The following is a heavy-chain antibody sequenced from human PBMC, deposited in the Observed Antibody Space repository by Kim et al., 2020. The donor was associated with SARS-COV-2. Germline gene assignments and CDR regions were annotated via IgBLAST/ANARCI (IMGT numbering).Heavy chain of an antibody. D-gene: IGHD2-2*01. J-gene: IGHJ3*02. CDR2: IYPGDSDT. CDR1: GYSFTSYW. Sequence: GESLKISCKGSGYSFTSYWIGWVRQMPGKGLEWMGIIYPGDSDTRYSPSFQGQVTISADKSISTAYLQWSSLKASDTAMYYCARFTAPIRTSHPDAFDIWGQGTMVTVSS. V-gene: IGHV5-51*01. CDR3: ARFTAPIRTSHPDAFDI.